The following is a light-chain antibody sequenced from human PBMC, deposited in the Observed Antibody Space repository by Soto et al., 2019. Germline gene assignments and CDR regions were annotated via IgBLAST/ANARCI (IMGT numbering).Light chain of an antibody. CDR1: QSVSSN. CDR3: QQYNNCPWWT. Sequence: EIVMTQSPATLSVSPGERATLSCRASQSVSSNLAWYQQKPGQAPRLLIYGASTRATGIPARFSGSGSGTEFTLTISSLQSEDFAVYYCQQYNNCPWWTFGQGTKVEIK. CDR2: GAS. J-gene: IGKJ1*01. V-gene: IGKV3D-15*01.